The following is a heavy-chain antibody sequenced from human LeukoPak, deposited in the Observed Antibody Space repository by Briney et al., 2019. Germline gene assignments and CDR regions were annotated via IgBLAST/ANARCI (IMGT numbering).Heavy chain of an antibody. CDR3: ARDRPTGASRVFVVQ. V-gene: IGHV3-21*01. J-gene: IGHJ4*02. CDR1: GFTFSNHA. Sequence: GGSLRLSCTASGFTFSNHAMTWVRQAPGKGLEWVSSMSSGGAYIYYADSVRGRFTISRDNAKNSLYLVMNSLRAEDTATYYCARDRPTGASRVFVVQWGQGTLVTVSS. CDR2: MSSGGAYI. D-gene: IGHD2-15*01.